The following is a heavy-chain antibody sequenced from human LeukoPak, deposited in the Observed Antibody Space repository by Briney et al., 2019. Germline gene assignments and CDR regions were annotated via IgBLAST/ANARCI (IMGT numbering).Heavy chain of an antibody. CDR2: ISDSGRST. Sequence: GGSLRLSCAVSGITLSNYGMSWVRQAPGKGLEWVAGISDSGRSTNYADSVKGRFTISRDNPKNTLYLQMNSLRAEDAAVYFCAKRGVVIRVILVGFHKEAYYFDSWGQGALVAVSS. D-gene: IGHD3-22*01. CDR3: AKRGVVIRVILVGFHKEAYYFDS. J-gene: IGHJ4*02. V-gene: IGHV3-23*01. CDR1: GITLSNYG.